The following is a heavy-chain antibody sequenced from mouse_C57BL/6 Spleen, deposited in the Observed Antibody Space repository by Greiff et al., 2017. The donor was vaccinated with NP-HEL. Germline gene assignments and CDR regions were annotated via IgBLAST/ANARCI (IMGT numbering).Heavy chain of an antibody. J-gene: IGHJ2*01. CDR1: GYTFTDYG. D-gene: IGHD1-1*01. V-gene: IGHV1-15*01. Sequence: QVQLKESGAELVRPGASVTLSCKASGYTFTDYGMHWVKQTPVHGLEWIGAIDPETGGTAYNQKFKGKAILTADKSSSTAYMELRSLTSEDSAVYYCTRPVGYFDYWGQGTTLTVSS. CDR3: TRPVGYFDY. CDR2: IDPETGGT.